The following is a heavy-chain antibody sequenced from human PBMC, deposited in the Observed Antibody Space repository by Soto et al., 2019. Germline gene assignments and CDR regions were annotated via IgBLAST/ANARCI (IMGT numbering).Heavy chain of an antibody. J-gene: IGHJ4*02. V-gene: IGHV3-23*01. D-gene: IGHD6-13*01. CDR2: IRGSGGGGTK. CDR1: GFTFSIYA. CDR3: AKTLGIAAAGQIDY. Sequence: PGGSLRLSCAASGFTFSIYAMSWVRQAPGKGLEWVSSIRGSGGGGTKSYADAVKGRFTISRDNSKNTLYLQMNGLRAEDTAVYYCAKTLGIAAAGQIDYWGQGTLVTVSS.